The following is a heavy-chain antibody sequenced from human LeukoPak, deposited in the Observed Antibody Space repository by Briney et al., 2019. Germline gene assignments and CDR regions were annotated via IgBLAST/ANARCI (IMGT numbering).Heavy chain of an antibody. V-gene: IGHV3-23*01. Sequence: GGSLRLSCVASGFTFSTFAMNWVRQAPGEGLEWVSTISETGRSTYYADSVKGQFTISRDNSKNTLYLQMNSLRAEDTAVYYCARRSGSVRWSPGYWGQGTLVTVSS. CDR1: GFTFSTFA. D-gene: IGHD3-16*01. CDR3: ARRSGSVRWSPGY. J-gene: IGHJ4*02. CDR2: ISETGRST.